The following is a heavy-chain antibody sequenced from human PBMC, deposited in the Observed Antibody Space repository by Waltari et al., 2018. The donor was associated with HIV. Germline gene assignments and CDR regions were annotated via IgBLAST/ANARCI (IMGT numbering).Heavy chain of an antibody. Sequence: QVQLVQSGAEVKKPGASVKVSCKASGYTFTDYYIHWVRRAPGQGLEWMGLINLKTGGTNYAQTFQGRVSMTRASSINTAFMELYRLRFDDTAIYYCARDGDVGSTDYWGQGTLVTVSS. V-gene: IGHV1-2*02. D-gene: IGHD1-26*01. CDR3: ARDGDVGSTDY. CDR2: INLKTGGT. J-gene: IGHJ4*02. CDR1: GYTFTDYY.